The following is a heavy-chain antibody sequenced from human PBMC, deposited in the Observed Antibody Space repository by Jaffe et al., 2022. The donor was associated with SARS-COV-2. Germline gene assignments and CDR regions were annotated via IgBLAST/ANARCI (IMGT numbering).Heavy chain of an antibody. J-gene: IGHJ6*02. Sequence: EVQLVESGGGLVQPGGSLRLSCAASGFTFSSYSMNWVRQAPGKGLEWVSYISSSSSTIYYADSVKGRFTISRDNAKNSLYLQMNSLRDEDTAVYYCARESGLAYCGGDCYSGAYGMDVWGQGTTVTVSS. CDR3: ARESGLAYCGGDCYSGAYGMDV. CDR1: GFTFSSYS. D-gene: IGHD2-21*02. V-gene: IGHV3-48*02. CDR2: ISSSSSTI.